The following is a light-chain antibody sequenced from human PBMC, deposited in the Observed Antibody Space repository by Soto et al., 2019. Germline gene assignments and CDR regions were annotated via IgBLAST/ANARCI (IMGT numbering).Light chain of an antibody. Sequence: QSVLTQPASVSGSPGQSITISCTGTSSDVGAYNYVSWYQHHPGKAPKLIIYDVSDRPSGVSNRFSASKSGNTASLAISGFQVEDEAVYYCSSYTGINTGAFGPGTTVPV. CDR3: SSYTGINTGA. CDR2: DVS. J-gene: IGLJ1*01. CDR1: SSDVGAYNY. V-gene: IGLV2-14*03.